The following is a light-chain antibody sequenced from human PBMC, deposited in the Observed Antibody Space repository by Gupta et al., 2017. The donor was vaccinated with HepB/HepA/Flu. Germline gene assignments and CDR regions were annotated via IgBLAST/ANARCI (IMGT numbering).Light chain of an antibody. CDR3: HQFGTSYPT. CDR1: QSVSTSY. Sequence: EVVLTQSPATLSLSPGERATLSCGASQSVSTSYLAWYQQKPGLAPRLLIYDASNMATGIPDRFSGSGSGTDFTLTISILEPEDSALYYCHQFGTSYPTFGQGTKVEIK. V-gene: IGKV3D-20*01. CDR2: DAS. J-gene: IGKJ1*01.